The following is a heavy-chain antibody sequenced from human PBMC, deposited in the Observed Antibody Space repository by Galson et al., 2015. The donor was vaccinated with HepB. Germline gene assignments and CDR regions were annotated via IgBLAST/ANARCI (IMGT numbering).Heavy chain of an antibody. D-gene: IGHD2-15*01. CDR3: ARPPYCSGGVCYDY. CDR1: GYTSTDYY. J-gene: IGHJ4*02. Sequence: SVKVSCKASGYTSTDYYMHWVRQAPGQGLEWMGRINPNSGGADCAQKFQGRVTMTRDTSISTAYMELSRLRSDDTAVYYCARPPYCSGGVCYDYWGQGTLVTVSS. V-gene: IGHV1-2*06. CDR2: INPNSGGA.